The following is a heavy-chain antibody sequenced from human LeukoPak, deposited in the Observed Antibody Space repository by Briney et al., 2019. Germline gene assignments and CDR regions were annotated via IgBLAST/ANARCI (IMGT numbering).Heavy chain of an antibody. CDR1: GFTFSNYW. CDR2: INQDGSEK. D-gene: IGHD2-15*01. J-gene: IGHJ4*02. Sequence: GGSLRLSCAASGFTFSNYWMSWVRQAPGKGLEWVANINQDGSEKYYADSVKGRFTISRDNAEKSLYLQMNSLRAEDTAVYYCARPELPGWSAFFDFWGQGTLVTVSS. CDR3: ARPELPGWSAFFDF. V-gene: IGHV3-7*01.